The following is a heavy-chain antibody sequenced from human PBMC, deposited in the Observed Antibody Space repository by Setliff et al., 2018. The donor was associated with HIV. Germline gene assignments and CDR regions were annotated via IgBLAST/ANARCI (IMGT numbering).Heavy chain of an antibody. J-gene: IGHJ4*02. Sequence: PSETLSLTCTVSGGSISNHYWSWIRQPPEKGLEWIGSIFYSGNTNYNPSLKSRVTISVDRSKNQFSLKLISVTAADTAVYYCARISWLGESTPDYWGQGTLVTVSS. V-gene: IGHV4-59*08. CDR1: GGSISNHY. CDR2: IFYSGNT. D-gene: IGHD3-10*01. CDR3: ARISWLGESTPDY.